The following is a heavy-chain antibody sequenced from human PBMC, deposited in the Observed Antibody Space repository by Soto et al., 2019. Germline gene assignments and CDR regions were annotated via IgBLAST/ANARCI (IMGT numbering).Heavy chain of an antibody. V-gene: IGHV3-33*01. D-gene: IGHD3-16*01. CDR3: ARDGGSHGPSYFDS. CDR2: IWYDGSNK. CDR1: GSTFSNYG. J-gene: IGHJ4*02. Sequence: VQLVESGGGVVQPGTSLRLSCVASGSTFSNYGMHWVRQAPGKGPQWVAVIWYDGSNKSYGESVKGRFTISRDNSKNTLYLDINSLRAEDTAVYSCARDGGSHGPSYFDSWGQGSLVIVSS.